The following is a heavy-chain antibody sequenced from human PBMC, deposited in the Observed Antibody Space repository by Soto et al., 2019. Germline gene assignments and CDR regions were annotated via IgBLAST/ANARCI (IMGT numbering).Heavy chain of an antibody. CDR3: ARDLSWGSNWYYYMDV. CDR2: ISSSSSVI. CDR1: GFILSDCA. D-gene: IGHD7-27*01. J-gene: IGHJ6*03. Sequence: EVQLVESGGGLVQPGGSLRLSCATSGFILSDCAMNWVRQAPGKVLEWVSYISSSSSVIDYADSVNGRFTVSRDNARNSMYLKMNSLRAEDTAVYYCARDLSWGSNWYYYMDVWGKGTTVTVSS. V-gene: IGHV3-48*01.